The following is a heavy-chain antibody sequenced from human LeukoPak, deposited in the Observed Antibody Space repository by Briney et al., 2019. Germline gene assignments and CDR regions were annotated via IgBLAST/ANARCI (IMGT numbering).Heavy chain of an antibody. CDR2: ISGSGGST. CDR3: AKRTVVTPWYFDY. Sequence: GGSLRLSCAASGFTSSSYAMSWVRQAPGKGLEWGSAISGSGGSTYYADSVKGRFTSSRDNSKNTLYLQMNSLRAEDTAVYYCAKRTVVTPWYFDYWGQGTLVTVSS. D-gene: IGHD4-23*01. CDR1: GFTSSSYA. V-gene: IGHV3-23*01. J-gene: IGHJ4*02.